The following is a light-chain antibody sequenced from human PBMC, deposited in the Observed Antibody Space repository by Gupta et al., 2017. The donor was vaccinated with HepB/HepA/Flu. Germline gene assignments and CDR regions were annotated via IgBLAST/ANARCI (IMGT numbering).Light chain of an antibody. Sequence: QSALTQPASVSASPGQSITISCTGTSSDVGSYSYVSWYQHHPEKAPKLMIYDVTNRPSGVSNRFSGARSGNTATLTFAGLQAEDEAHYYCSSFTCGPSLLIFGGGTKVTVL. CDR3: SSFTCGPSLLI. J-gene: IGLJ2*01. CDR2: DVT. V-gene: IGLV2-14*03. CDR1: SSDVGSYSY.